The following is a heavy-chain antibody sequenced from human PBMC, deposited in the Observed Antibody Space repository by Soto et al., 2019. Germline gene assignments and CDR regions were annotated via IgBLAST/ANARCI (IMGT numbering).Heavy chain of an antibody. CDR3: ARVIYSYGPLLWGMDV. CDR1: GFTFSSYA. V-gene: IGHV3-30-3*01. D-gene: IGHD5-18*01. CDR2: ISYDGSNK. J-gene: IGHJ6*02. Sequence: QVQLVESGGGVVQPGRSLRLSCAASGFTFSSYAMHWVRQAPGKGLEWVAVISYDGSNKYYADSVKGRFTISRDNSKNTLYLQMNSLRAEDTAVYYCARVIYSYGPLLWGMDVWGQGTTVTVSS.